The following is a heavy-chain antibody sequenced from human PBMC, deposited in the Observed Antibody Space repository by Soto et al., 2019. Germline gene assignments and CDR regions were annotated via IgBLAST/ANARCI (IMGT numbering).Heavy chain of an antibody. CDR2: INPDGSYT. Sequence: PGGSLRLSCAASEFTFSHYWMHWVRQVPGKGLEWVSRINPDGSYTTYADSVKGRFTISRDNAKNTLFLQMTSLRAEDTAVYYCTKDTYGREDYWGQGTLVTVSS. D-gene: IGHD1-26*01. V-gene: IGHV3-74*01. CDR1: EFTFSHYW. J-gene: IGHJ4*02. CDR3: TKDTYGREDY.